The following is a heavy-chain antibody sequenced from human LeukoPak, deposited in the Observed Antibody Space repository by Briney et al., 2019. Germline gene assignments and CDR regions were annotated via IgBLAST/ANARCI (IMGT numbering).Heavy chain of an antibody. Sequence: SETLSLTCTVSGYSISNSYYWGWIRQPPGKGLEWIGSIYATGSTYYNPSLKSRVTISMDTSKNEFSLKLSFVTAADTAVYYCARAFSSAWYMNWFDPWGQGTLVTVSS. V-gene: IGHV4-38-2*02. CDR1: GYSISNSYY. D-gene: IGHD6-19*01. CDR2: IYATGST. CDR3: ARAFSSAWYMNWFDP. J-gene: IGHJ5*02.